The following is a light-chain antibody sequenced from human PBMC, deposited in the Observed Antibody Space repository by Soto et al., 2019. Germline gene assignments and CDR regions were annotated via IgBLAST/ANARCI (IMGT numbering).Light chain of an antibody. CDR2: DAS. CDR1: QGISSA. J-gene: IGKJ2*01. V-gene: IGKV1-13*02. CDR3: QQFTSYPLT. Sequence: AIQLTQSPSSLSASVGDRVTITCRASQGISSALAWYQQKPGKAPKLLIYDASSVESGVTSRFSGSGAGTDFTLTISILQPEDFATYYCQQFTSYPLTFGQGTKLEIK.